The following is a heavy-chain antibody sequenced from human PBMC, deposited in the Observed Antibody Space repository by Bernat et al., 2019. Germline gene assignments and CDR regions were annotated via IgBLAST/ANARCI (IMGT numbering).Heavy chain of an antibody. Sequence: EVQLVESGGGLVQPGGSLRLSCAASGFTFSSYWMSWVRQAPGKGLEWVANIKQEGSEKYYVDSVKGRFTISRDNAKNSLYLQMNSLRAEDTAVYYCAREGDLGELSSYFDYWGQGTLVTVSS. J-gene: IGHJ4*02. CDR3: AREGDLGELSSYFDY. CDR2: IKQEGSEK. CDR1: GFTFSSYW. V-gene: IGHV3-7*01. D-gene: IGHD3-16*02.